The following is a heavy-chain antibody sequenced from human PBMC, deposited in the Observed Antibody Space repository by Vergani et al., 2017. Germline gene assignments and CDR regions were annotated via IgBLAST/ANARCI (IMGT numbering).Heavy chain of an antibody. V-gene: IGHV3-74*01. J-gene: IGHJ5*01. Sequence: EVQLVESGGGVIHPGGSLRLSCEGSGFSFSGYWMHWVRQSPEKGLVWVSRIKSDGSITNYADSVKGRFTISRDNAKNTLYLEMNSLRGDDTAIYYCVRARCSGPCFMSNLFDSWGQGTLVTVSS. CDR1: GFSFSGYW. CDR2: IKSDGSIT. CDR3: VRARCSGPCFMSNLFDS. D-gene: IGHD5-12*01.